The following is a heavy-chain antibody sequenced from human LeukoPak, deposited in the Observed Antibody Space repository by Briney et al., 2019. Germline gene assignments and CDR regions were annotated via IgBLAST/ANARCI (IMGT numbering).Heavy chain of an antibody. V-gene: IGHV4-34*01. CDR1: GGSFSGYY. CDR3: ARDLPYYYGSGSPRFDY. Sequence: PSETLSLTCAVYGGSFSGYYWSWIRQPPGKGLEWIGEINHSGSTNYNPPLKSRVTISVDTSKNQFSLKLSSVTAADTAVYYCARDLPYYYGSGSPRFDYWGQGTLVTVSS. J-gene: IGHJ4*02. CDR2: INHSGST. D-gene: IGHD3-10*01.